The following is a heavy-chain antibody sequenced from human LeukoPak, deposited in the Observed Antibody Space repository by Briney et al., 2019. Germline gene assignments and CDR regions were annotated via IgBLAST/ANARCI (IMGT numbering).Heavy chain of an antibody. J-gene: IGHJ6*02. CDR2: ISAYNGNT. CDR3: ARARGGYSGYGLSPYGMDV. Sequence: AASVKVSCKASGYTFTSYDISWVRQAPGQGLEWMGWISAYNGNTNYAQKLQGRVTMTTDTSTSTAYMELRSLRSDDTAVYYCARARGGYSGYGLSPYGMDVWGQGTTVTVSS. CDR1: GYTFTSYD. D-gene: IGHD5-12*01. V-gene: IGHV1-18*01.